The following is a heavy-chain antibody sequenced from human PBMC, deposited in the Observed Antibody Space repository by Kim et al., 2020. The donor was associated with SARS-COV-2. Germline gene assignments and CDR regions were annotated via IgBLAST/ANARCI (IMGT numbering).Heavy chain of an antibody. J-gene: IGHJ4*02. Sequence: SETLSLTCAVYGGSFSGYYWSWIRQPPGKGLEWIGEINHSGSTNYNPSLKSRVTISVDTSKNQFSLKLSSVTAADTAVYYCARGIHGGYSGYSKADPRLFDYWGQGTLVTVSS. V-gene: IGHV4-34*01. CDR2: INHSGST. CDR1: GGSFSGYY. CDR3: ARGIHGGYSGYSKADPRLFDY. D-gene: IGHD5-12*01.